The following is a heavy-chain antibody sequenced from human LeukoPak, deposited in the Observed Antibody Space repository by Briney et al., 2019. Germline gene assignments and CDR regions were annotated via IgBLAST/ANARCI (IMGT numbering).Heavy chain of an antibody. CDR1: GFIFSTYF. J-gene: IGHJ4*02. CDR2: INSDGSTT. D-gene: IGHD4-17*01. CDR3: ARGVHYGSDY. V-gene: IGHV3-74*01. Sequence: QPGGSLRLSCAASGFIFSTYFMHWVRQAPGKGLVWVSRINSDGSTTSHADSVKGRFTISRDNAKNTLYLQMDSLRAEDTAVYFCARGVHYGSDYWGQGTLVTVSS.